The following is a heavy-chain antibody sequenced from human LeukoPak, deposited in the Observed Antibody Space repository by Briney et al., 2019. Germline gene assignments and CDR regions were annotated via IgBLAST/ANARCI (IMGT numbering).Heavy chain of an antibody. D-gene: IGHD5-24*01. CDR3: ARGGRWLQPFDY. J-gene: IGHJ4*02. CDR1: GFTFSSYA. CDR2: NTSNGGST. Sequence: GGSLRLSCAASGFTFSSYAMHWVRQAPGKGLEYASSNTSNGGSTYSANSVKGRFTISRDNSKNTLYLQMGSLRTEDMAVYYCARGGRWLQPFDYWGQGTLVTASS. V-gene: IGHV3-64*01.